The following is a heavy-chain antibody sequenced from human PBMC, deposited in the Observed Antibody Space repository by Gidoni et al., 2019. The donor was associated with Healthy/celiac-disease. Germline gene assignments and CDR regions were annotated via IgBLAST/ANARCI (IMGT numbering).Heavy chain of an antibody. CDR1: GFTFSSYA. D-gene: IGHD6-13*01. Sequence: EVQLLESGGGLVQPGGSLRLSCAASGFTFSSYAMSWVRQAPGKGLEWVSAISGSGGSTYYADSVKGRFTISRDNSKNTLYLQMNSLRAEDTAVYYCAKDDRIAAAGLYPGWDYYYGMDVWGQGTTVTVSS. CDR3: AKDDRIAAAGLYPGWDYYYGMDV. CDR2: ISGSGGST. J-gene: IGHJ6*02. V-gene: IGHV3-23*01.